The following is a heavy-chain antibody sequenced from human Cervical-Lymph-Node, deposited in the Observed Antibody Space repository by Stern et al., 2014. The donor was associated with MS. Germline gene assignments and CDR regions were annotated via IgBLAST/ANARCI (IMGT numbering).Heavy chain of an antibody. V-gene: IGHV3-72*01. CDR1: GLTFRDQY. D-gene: IGHD3-22*01. J-gene: IGHJ4*02. CDR2: IRNRANGYTT. Sequence: EVQLVESGGGLVQPGGSLRLSCAVSGLTFRDQYMDWVRQAPGKGLEWVGRIRNRANGYTTEYAASVKGRFTVSRDDSKNSVYLQMNSLKTEDTALYYCARNSYDSSGYPVGWDYWGQGTLVTVSS. CDR3: ARNSYDSSGYPVGWDY.